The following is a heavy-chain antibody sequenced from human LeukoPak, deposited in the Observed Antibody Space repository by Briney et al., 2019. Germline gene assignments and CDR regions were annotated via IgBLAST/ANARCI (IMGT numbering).Heavy chain of an antibody. D-gene: IGHD3-22*01. Sequence: GGSLRLSCAVSGLTLSNYGMSWVRQAPGKGLEGVARISDNGGSTNYADSVKGRFTISRDNPKNTLYLQMDSLRAEDTAVYFCAKRGVVIRVILVGFHKEAYYFDSWGQGALVTVSS. CDR2: ISDNGGST. CDR1: GLTLSNYG. CDR3: AKRGVVIRVILVGFHKEAYYFDS. V-gene: IGHV3-23*01. J-gene: IGHJ4*02.